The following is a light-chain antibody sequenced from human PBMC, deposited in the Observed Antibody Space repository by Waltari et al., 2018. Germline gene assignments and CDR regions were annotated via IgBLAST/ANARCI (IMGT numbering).Light chain of an antibody. J-gene: IGLJ3*02. CDR3: QTGGHGTWV. Sequence: QLVLTQSPSASASLGASVKLTCTLSSGHSSNVIAWHQQQPEKGPRYLLKVNSDGSHSKGDDIPVRFSGSGSGAERYLTISRLQSDDEADYYCQTGGHGTWVFGGGTKLTVL. CDR2: VNSDGSH. CDR1: SGHSSNV. V-gene: IGLV4-69*01.